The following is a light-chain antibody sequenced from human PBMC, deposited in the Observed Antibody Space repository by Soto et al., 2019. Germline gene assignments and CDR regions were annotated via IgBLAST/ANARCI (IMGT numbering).Light chain of an antibody. CDR3: QQSYDSPRLT. J-gene: IGKJ4*01. V-gene: IGKV1-39*01. CDR1: QSISSY. Sequence: DIQMTQSPSSLSASVGDRVTITCRASQSISSYLNWYQQKPGKAPKVLIYTASSLQSGVPSRFSGSGSGTDFTLTINSLQPEDFATYYCQQSYDSPRLTFGGGTKVEIK. CDR2: TAS.